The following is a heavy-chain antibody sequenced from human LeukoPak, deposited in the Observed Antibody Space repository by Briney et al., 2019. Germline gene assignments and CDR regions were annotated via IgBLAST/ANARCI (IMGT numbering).Heavy chain of an antibody. CDR1: GFTFSNYW. V-gene: IGHV3-7*01. CDR2: IKQDGSAK. D-gene: IGHD4-17*01. CDR3: ARVNPDYGDNHFDY. Sequence: GGSLRLSCAASGFTFSNYWMSWVRQAPGKGLEWVANIKQDGSAKYYVDSVKGRFTISRDNAKNSLYLQMNGLRAEDTAVYYCARVNPDYGDNHFDYWGQGTLVTVSS. J-gene: IGHJ4*02.